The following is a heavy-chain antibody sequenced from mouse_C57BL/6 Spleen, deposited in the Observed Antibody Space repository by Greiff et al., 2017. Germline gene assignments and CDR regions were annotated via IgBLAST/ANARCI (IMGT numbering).Heavy chain of an antibody. CDR2: IYPGSGNT. D-gene: IGHD4-1*01. Sequence: VQLQQSGAELVRPGASVKLSCKASGYTFTDYYINWVKQRPGQGLEWIARIYPGSGNTYYNEKFKGKATLTAEKSSSTAYMQLSSLTSEDSAVYFCARSWDVYFDYWGQGTTRTVSS. V-gene: IGHV1-76*01. CDR1: GYTFTDYY. CDR3: ARSWDVYFDY. J-gene: IGHJ2*01.